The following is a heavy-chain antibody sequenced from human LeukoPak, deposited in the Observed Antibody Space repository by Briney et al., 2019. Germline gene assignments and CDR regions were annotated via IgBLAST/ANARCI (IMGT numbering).Heavy chain of an antibody. CDR2: INPNSGGT. Sequence: ASVKVSCKASGYTFTGYYMHWVRQAPGQGLEWMGWINPNSGGTNYAQKFQGRVTMTRDTSISTAYMELSRLRSDDTAVYYCARDCTSCYTVGVRGYESEIWFDPWGQGTLVTVSS. CDR1: GYTFTGYY. J-gene: IGHJ5*02. CDR3: ARDCTSCYTVGVRGYESEIWFDP. D-gene: IGHD2-2*02. V-gene: IGHV1-2*02.